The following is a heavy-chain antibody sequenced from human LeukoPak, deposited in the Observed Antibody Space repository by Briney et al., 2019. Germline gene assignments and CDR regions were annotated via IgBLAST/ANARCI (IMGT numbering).Heavy chain of an antibody. D-gene: IGHD3-22*01. V-gene: IGHV3-30*18. CDR1: GFTFSSYG. Sequence: GGSLRLSCAASGFTFSSYGMHWVRQAPGKGLEWVAVISYDGSNKYYADSVKGRFTISRDNSKNTLYLQMNSLRAEVTAVYYCAKDGYYYDSSGPDYWGQGTLVTVSS. J-gene: IGHJ4*02. CDR2: ISYDGSNK. CDR3: AKDGYYYDSSGPDY.